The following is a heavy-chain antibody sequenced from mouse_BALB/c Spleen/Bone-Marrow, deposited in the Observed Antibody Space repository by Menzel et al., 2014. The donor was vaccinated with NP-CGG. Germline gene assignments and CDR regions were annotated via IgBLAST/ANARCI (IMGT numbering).Heavy chain of an antibody. J-gene: IGHJ2*02. CDR3: ARGRTTVVSDY. Sequence: QVQLQQSGAEVVTPGASVKVSCKASGYTFTNYWMQWVKRRPGQGLEWIGEIEPSDSYTNYNQDFKGKATLTVDKSSSTAYMQLSSLTSEDSAVYYCARGRTTVVSDYWGQGTSLTVSS. V-gene: IGHV1-69*02. D-gene: IGHD1-1*01. CDR1: GYTFTNYW. CDR2: IEPSDSYT.